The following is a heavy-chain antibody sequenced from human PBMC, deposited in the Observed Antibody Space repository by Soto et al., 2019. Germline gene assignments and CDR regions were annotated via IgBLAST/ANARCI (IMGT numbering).Heavy chain of an antibody. J-gene: IGHJ4*02. CDR2: ISGSGGST. D-gene: IGHD6-19*01. CDR1: GFTFSSYA. Sequence: EVQLLESGGGLVQPGGSLRLSCAASGFTFSSYAMSWVRHAPGKGREWVSVISGSGGSTYYADSVKGRFTISRDNSKNTLSLQTNSLRAEDTAVYYGASRTSGWSLDYWGQGTLVTVSS. CDR3: ASRTSGWSLDY. V-gene: IGHV3-23*01.